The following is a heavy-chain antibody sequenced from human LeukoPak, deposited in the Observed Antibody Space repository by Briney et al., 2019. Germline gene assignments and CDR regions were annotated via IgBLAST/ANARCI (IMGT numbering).Heavy chain of an antibody. D-gene: IGHD6-19*01. V-gene: IGHV3-21*01. CDR3: ARDRASSGSLLLDY. CDR1: GFTFSSYS. J-gene: IGHJ4*02. Sequence: GGSLRLSCAASGFTFSSYSMNWVRQAPGKGLEWVSSISSSSSYIYYADSVKGRFTISRDNAKNSLYLQMNSLRAEDTAVYYCARDRASSGSLLLDYWGQETLVTVSS. CDR2: ISSSSSYI.